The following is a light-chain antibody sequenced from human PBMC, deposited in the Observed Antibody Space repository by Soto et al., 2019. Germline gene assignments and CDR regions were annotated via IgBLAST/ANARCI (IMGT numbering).Light chain of an antibody. V-gene: IGKV3-20*01. J-gene: IGKJ5*01. CDR3: QHYGGSPLIT. Sequence: IVLTQSPGSLSLSPGEGATLSCRASLSVSNNYLAWYQQKPRQALRLLIYGASTRATGIPDRVSGSGSGTDFTLSISRLDPEDSAVYFCQHYGGSPLITFGQGTRLEIK. CDR1: LSVSNNY. CDR2: GAS.